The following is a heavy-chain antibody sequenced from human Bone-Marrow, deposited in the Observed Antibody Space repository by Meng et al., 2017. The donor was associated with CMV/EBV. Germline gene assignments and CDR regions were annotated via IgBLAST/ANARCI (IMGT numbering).Heavy chain of an antibody. CDR3: ATAWYYERSAYFEH. Sequence: KVYGYSRTKWSIHWVRQAPGTGLEWMGAFDPEDGETISAQKFQGRVTMTEDTSTDTAYMDLRSLRSEDAAVYFCATAWYYERSAYFEHWGQGTLVTVSS. CDR1: GYSRTKWS. D-gene: IGHD3-22*01. J-gene: IGHJ4*02. V-gene: IGHV1-24*01. CDR2: FDPEDGET.